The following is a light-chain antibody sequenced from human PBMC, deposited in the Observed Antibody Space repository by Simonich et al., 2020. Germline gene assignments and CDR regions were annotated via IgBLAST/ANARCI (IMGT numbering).Light chain of an antibody. CDR2: DVS. CDR1: SSEFGGYNY. J-gene: IGLJ2*01. V-gene: IGLV2-11*01. CDR3: SSYTSSSTLV. Sequence: QSALTQPRSVSGAPGQSVTISCTGTSSEFGGYNYVSWYQQHPGKAPKLMIYDVSKRPSGVPDRFSGAKSGNTASLTISGLQAEDEADYYCSSYTSSSTLVFGGGTKLTVL.